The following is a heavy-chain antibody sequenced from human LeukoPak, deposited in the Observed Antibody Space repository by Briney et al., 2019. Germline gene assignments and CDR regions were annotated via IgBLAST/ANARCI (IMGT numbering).Heavy chain of an antibody. Sequence: PGGSLRLSCAASGFPFSKYWMLWVRQAPGKGLESVSRINTDGNVTTYAHCVKGRFTVSRDNADNTMFLQMNSVRDEDQAVYYCATKQWLAPPPDSWGQGSPVSVCS. CDR1: GFPFSKYW. D-gene: IGHD6-19*01. CDR2: INTDGNVT. CDR3: ATKQWLAPPPDS. J-gene: IGHJ4*02. V-gene: IGHV3-74*01.